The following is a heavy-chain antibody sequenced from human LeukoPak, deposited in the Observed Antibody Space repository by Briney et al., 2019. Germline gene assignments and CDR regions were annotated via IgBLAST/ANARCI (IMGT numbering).Heavy chain of an antibody. CDR3: ARVFAGIEYYFDY. CDR2: IYHSGST. J-gene: IGHJ4*02. CDR1: GGSISSGGYS. Sequence: SETLSLTCAVSGGSISSGGYSWSWIRQPPGKGLEWIGYIYHSGSTYYNPSLKSRVTISVDRSKNQFSLKLSSVTAADTAVYYCARVFAGIEYYFDYWGQGTLVTVSS. V-gene: IGHV4-30-2*01. D-gene: IGHD6-13*01.